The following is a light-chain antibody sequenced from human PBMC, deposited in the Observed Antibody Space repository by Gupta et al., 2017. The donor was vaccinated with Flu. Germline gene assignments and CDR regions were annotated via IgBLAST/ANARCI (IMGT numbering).Light chain of an antibody. CDR1: QNIEDW. V-gene: IGKV1-5*03. J-gene: IGKJ4*01. Sequence: DFQMTQSPSTLSASVGDRVTITCRASQNIEDWLAWYQQKPGKAPQLLIYKASKLEGAVPSRFGGSRXGTEFTXTISSLQPDDSAIYYCQNYNYHFGXGTKVEIK. CDR2: KAS. CDR3: QNYNYH.